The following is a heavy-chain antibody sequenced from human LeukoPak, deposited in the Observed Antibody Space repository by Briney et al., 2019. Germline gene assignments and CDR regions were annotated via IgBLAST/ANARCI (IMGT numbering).Heavy chain of an antibody. CDR1: GYTCTSYG. CDR2: ISAYNGNT. J-gene: IGHJ4*02. Sequence: ASVKVSCKASGYTCTSYGISWVRQAPGQGLEWMGWISAYNGNTNYAQKLQGRVTMTTDTSTSTAYMELRSLRSDDTAVYYCARVALGITMVRGVIPYFDYWGQGTLVTVSS. D-gene: IGHD3-10*01. CDR3: ARVALGITMVRGVIPYFDY. V-gene: IGHV1-18*04.